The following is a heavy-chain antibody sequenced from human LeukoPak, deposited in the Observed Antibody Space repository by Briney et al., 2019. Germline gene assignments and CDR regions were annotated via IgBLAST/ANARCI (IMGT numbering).Heavy chain of an antibody. D-gene: IGHD3-3*01. CDR2: IKQDGSEK. CDR3: AKEGNDFRNLDY. CDR1: GFTFSSYW. V-gene: IGHV3-7*03. Sequence: PGGSLRLSCAASGFTFSSYWMSWVRQAPGKGLEWVANIKQDGSEKYYVDSVKGRFTISRDNSKSTLNLQMNSLRAEDTAVYYCAKEGNDFRNLDYWGQGTLVTVSS. J-gene: IGHJ4*02.